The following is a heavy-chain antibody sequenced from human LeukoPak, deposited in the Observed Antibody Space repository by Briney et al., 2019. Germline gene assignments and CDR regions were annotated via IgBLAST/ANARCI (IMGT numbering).Heavy chain of an antibody. Sequence: GGSLRLSCAASGFTFDDYAMHWVRQAPGKGLEWVSGISWNSGSIGYADSVKGRFTISRDNAKNSLYLQMNSLRAEDMALYYCAKDKGRTSPDYWGQGTLVTVSS. J-gene: IGHJ4*02. V-gene: IGHV3-9*03. D-gene: IGHD2-2*01. CDR2: ISWNSGSI. CDR1: GFTFDDYA. CDR3: AKDKGRTSPDY.